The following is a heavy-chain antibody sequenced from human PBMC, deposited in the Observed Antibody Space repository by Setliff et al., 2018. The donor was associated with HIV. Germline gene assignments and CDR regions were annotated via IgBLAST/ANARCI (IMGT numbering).Heavy chain of an antibody. CDR2: IYYTGST. Sequence: SETLSLTCTVSGGSISSGDYYWTWIRQHPGKGLEWIGYIYYTGSTTYNPSLKSRVTMSGDTSKNKVSLKLRSVSAADTAVYYCARTRGYSLYYFDYWGQGTLVTVSS. CDR1: GGSISSGDYY. CDR3: ARTRGYSLYYFDY. J-gene: IGHJ4*02. D-gene: IGHD5-18*01. V-gene: IGHV4-61*08.